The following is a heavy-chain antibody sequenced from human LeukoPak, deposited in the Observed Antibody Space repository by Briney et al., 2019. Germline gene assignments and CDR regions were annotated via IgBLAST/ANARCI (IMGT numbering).Heavy chain of an antibody. J-gene: IGHJ4*02. Sequence: PGGSLRLSCAASGFTFSSYGMHWVRQAPGKGLEWVSAISGSGGSTYYADSVKGQFTISRDNSKNTLYLQMNSLRAEDTAVYYCAKEEWLLAVYFDYWGQGTLVTVSS. CDR2: ISGSGGST. CDR1: GFTFSSYG. CDR3: AKEEWLLAVYFDY. V-gene: IGHV3-23*01. D-gene: IGHD3-3*01.